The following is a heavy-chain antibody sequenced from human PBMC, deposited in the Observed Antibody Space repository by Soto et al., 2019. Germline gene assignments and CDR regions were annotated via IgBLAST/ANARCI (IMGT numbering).Heavy chain of an antibody. D-gene: IGHD3-22*01. CDR2: ISATGVKT. CDR3: TKSRSAMIYYFDF. J-gene: IGHJ4*02. CDR1: GFTFSNYA. V-gene: IGHV3-23*01. Sequence: EAQVLESGGGLVQPGGSLRLSCAASGFTFSNYAMNWVRQAPGKGLEWVSGISATGVKTYSADSVKGRFTMSRDNSKDTVYLEMNSLRAEDTAVYYCTKSRSAMIYYFDFWGLGAQVTVSS.